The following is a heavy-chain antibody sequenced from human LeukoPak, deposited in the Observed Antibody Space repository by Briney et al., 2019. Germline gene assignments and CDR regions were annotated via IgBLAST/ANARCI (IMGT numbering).Heavy chain of an antibody. V-gene: IGHV4-59*01. J-gene: IGHJ6*02. Sequence: SETLSLTCTVSGGSISSYYWSWIRQPPGKGLEWIGYIYYSGSTNYNPSLKSRVTISVDTSKNQFSLKPSSVTAADTAVYYCARALTIFDYYYCMGVWGQGTTVTVSS. D-gene: IGHD3-3*01. CDR2: IYYSGST. CDR1: GGSISSYY. CDR3: ARALTIFDYYYCMGV.